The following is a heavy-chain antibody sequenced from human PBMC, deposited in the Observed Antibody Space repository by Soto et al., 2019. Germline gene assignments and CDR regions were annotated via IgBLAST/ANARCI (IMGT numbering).Heavy chain of an antibody. CDR1: GCTFSSYA. CDR3: ARDKATNWFDP. J-gene: IGHJ5*02. Sequence: SVKVSCKASGCTFSSYAISWVRQAPGQGPEWMGGIIPIFGTANYAQKFQGRVTITADKSTSTAYMELSSLRSEDTAVYYCARDKATNWFDPWGQGTLVTVS. V-gene: IGHV1-69*06. CDR2: IIPIFGTA. D-gene: IGHD1-26*01.